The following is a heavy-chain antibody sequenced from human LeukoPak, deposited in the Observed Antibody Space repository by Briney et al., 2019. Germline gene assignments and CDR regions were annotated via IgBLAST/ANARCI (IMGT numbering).Heavy chain of an antibody. D-gene: IGHD3-22*01. Sequence: GASVKVSCKASGYTFTSYDINWVRQATGQGLEWMGWMNPNSGNTGYAQKFQGRVTMTRNTSISTAYMELSSLRSEDTAVYYCARGNVYYDSSGYYITHYYYYYMDVWGKGTTVTISS. V-gene: IGHV1-8*01. CDR3: ARGNVYYDSSGYYITHYYYYYMDV. J-gene: IGHJ6*03. CDR2: MNPNSGNT. CDR1: GYTFTSYD.